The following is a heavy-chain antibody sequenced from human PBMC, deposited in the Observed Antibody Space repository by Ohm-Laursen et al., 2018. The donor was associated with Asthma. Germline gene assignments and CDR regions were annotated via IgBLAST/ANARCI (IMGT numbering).Heavy chain of an antibody. CDR2: LSLSGGST. CDR1: GFTFSNYP. CDR3: AKEGHSSGYCGAYDI. Sequence: GSLRLSCAASGFTFSNYPMTWVRQAPGKGLEWVSALSLSGGSTFYADSVKGRLIISRDNSKNTFYLQMHSLRAEDTAIYYCAKEGHSSGYCGAYDIWGQGTMVTVSS. J-gene: IGHJ3*02. V-gene: IGHV3-23*01. D-gene: IGHD6-19*01.